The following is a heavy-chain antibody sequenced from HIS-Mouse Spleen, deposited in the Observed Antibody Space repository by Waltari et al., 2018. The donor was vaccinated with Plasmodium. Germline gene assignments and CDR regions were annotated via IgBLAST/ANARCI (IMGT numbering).Heavy chain of an antibody. CDR1: GFTFSSYW. J-gene: IGHJ2*01. Sequence: EVQLVESGGGLVQPGGSLRLSCAASGFTFSSYWMGWVRQGPGKGLEWVDNIKQDGSEKYYVDSVNGRFTISRDNAKNSLYLQMNSLRAEDTAVYYCASSWYWYFDLWGRGTLVTVSS. CDR3: ASSWYWYFDL. V-gene: IGHV3-7*01. CDR2: IKQDGSEK. D-gene: IGHD6-13*01.